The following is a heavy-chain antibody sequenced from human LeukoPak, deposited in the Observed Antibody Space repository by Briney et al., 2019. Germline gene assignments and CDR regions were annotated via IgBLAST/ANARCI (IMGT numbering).Heavy chain of an antibody. J-gene: IGHJ4*02. CDR3: ARDKTALDYGGTIFDY. V-gene: IGHV4-39*07. Sequence: SETLSLTCTVSGGSISSSSYYWGWIRQPPGTGLEWIGSIYYSGRTYYNPSLKSRVTISVDTSKNQFSLKLSSVTAADTAVYYCARDKTALDYGGTIFDYWGQGTLVTVSS. D-gene: IGHD4-23*01. CDR2: IYYSGRT. CDR1: GGSISSSSYY.